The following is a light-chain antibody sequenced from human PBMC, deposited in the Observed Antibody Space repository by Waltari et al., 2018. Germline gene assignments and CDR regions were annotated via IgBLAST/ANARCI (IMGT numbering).Light chain of an antibody. Sequence: SYELTQPPSVSVSPGQAARITCSGDALPKKNAYWYQQKSGQAPGLVIYVDTKRPSGNPERFSGSSSGTMATWTISGAQVEDEADYYCYSADSSGNHKGIFGGGTKVTVL. CDR1: ALPKKN. CDR3: YSADSSGNHKGI. CDR2: VDT. J-gene: IGLJ2*01. V-gene: IGLV3-10*01.